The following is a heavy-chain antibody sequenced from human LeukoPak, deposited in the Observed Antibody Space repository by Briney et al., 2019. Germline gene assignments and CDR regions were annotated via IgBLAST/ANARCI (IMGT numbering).Heavy chain of an antibody. CDR3: AREEVIAAAGPTLDY. D-gene: IGHD6-13*01. Sequence: GASVKVSCKASGYTFTDYYMHWVRQAPGQGLEWMGWINPNSGGTNYAQKFQGRVTMTRDTSISTAYMELSRLRSDVTAVFYCAREEVIAAAGPTLDYWGQGALVTVSS. J-gene: IGHJ4*02. V-gene: IGHV1-2*02. CDR1: GYTFTDYY. CDR2: INPNSGGT.